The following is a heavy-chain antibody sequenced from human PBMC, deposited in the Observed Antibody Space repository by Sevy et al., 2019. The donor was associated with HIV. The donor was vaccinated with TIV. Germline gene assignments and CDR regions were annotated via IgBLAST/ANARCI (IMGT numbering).Heavy chain of an antibody. CDR3: AKGRAVAGHFDY. CDR1: GFTFSSYA. Sequence: GGSLRLSCAASGFTFSSYATSWVRQAPGKGLEWVSAISGSGGSTYYADSVKGRFTISRDNSKNTLYLQMNSLRAEDTAVYYCAKGRAVAGHFDYWGQGTLVTVSS. J-gene: IGHJ4*02. D-gene: IGHD6-19*01. V-gene: IGHV3-23*01. CDR2: ISGSGGST.